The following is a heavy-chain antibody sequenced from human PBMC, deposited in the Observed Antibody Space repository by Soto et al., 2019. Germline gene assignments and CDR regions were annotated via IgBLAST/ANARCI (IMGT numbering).Heavy chain of an antibody. CDR1: GYSFMKYG. CDR2: ISPYSGYT. Sequence: SVKVSCKGFGYSFMKYGINWVRQAPGEGLEWVGWISPYSGYTHSAQKFHGRLTLTTDTAASTAYMELRILRSADTALYYCAREASVLIPAAQPSRFDSWGQGTLVTVSS. V-gene: IGHV1-18*01. CDR3: AREASVLIPAAQPSRFDS. D-gene: IGHD2-2*01. J-gene: IGHJ4*02.